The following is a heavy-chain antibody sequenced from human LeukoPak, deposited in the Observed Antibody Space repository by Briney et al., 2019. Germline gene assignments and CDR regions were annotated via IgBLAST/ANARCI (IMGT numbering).Heavy chain of an antibody. CDR1: GYTFTSYG. J-gene: IGHJ4*02. V-gene: IGHV1-18*01. CDR3: AGSSLFYSDY. Sequence: ASVKVSCKASGYTFTSYGISWVRQAPGQGLEWMGWISGYNGNTNYAQKLQGRVTMTADTPTSTAYMELRSLRSDDTAVYYCAGSSLFYSDYWGQGALVTVSS. D-gene: IGHD3-16*02. CDR2: ISGYNGNT.